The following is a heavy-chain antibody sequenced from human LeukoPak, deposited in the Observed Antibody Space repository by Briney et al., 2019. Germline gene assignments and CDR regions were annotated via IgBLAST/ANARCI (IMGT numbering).Heavy chain of an antibody. J-gene: IGHJ4*02. CDR2: INPSGGST. CDR3: AREQTTVTTIGFFDY. V-gene: IGHV1-46*01. D-gene: IGHD4-17*01. Sequence: ASVKVSCKASGYTFTSYGISWVRQAPGQGLEWMGIINPSGGSTSYAQKFQGRVTMTRDMSTSTVYMELSSLRSEDTAVYYCAREQTTVTTIGFFDYWGQGTLVTVSS. CDR1: GYTFTSYG.